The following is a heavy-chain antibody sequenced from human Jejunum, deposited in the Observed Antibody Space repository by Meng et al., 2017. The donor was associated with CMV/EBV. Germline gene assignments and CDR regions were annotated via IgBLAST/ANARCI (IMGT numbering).Heavy chain of an antibody. J-gene: IGHJ3*02. CDR2: LSSSGGST. CDR3: AKDRYSGYAPYDAFDI. D-gene: IGHD5-12*01. CDR1: FTVTSNH. Sequence: FTVTSNHITWVRQAPGKGLKWVSALSSSGGSTDYADSVKGRFTITRDNSKNTLYLQMNSLRAEDTAVYYCAKDRYSGYAPYDAFDIWGQGTMVTVSS. V-gene: IGHV3-23*01.